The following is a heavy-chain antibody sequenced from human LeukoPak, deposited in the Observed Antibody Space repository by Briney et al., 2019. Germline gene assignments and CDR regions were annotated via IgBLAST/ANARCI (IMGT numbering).Heavy chain of an antibody. V-gene: IGHV4-34*01. CDR3: ARDVLAAADPNWFDP. CDR2: INHSGST. J-gene: IGHJ5*02. D-gene: IGHD6-13*01. CDR1: GGSFSGYY. Sequence: NSSETLSLTCAVYGGSFSGYYWSWIRQPPGKGLEWIGEINHSGSTNYNPSLKSRVTISVDTSKNQFSLKLSSVTAADTAVYYCARDVLAAADPNWFDPWGQGTLVTVSS.